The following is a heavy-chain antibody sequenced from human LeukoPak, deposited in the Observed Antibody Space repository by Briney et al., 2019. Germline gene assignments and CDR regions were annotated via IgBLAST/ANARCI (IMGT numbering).Heavy chain of an antibody. D-gene: IGHD3-22*01. V-gene: IGHV1-46*01. CDR1: GYTVTSYY. J-gene: IGHJ3*02. CDR3: AMGDSSGYSGEDI. CDR2: INPSGGST. Sequence: ASVKVSCTASGYTVTSYYMHWVRQAPGQGLEWMGIINPSGGSTSYAQKFQGRVTMTRDTSTSTVYMELSSLRSEDTAVYYCAMGDSSGYSGEDIWGQGTMVTVSS.